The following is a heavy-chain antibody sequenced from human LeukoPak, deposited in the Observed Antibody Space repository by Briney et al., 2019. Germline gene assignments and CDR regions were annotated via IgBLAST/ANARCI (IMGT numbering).Heavy chain of an antibody. D-gene: IGHD3-16*01. V-gene: IGHV3-30-3*01. Sequence: PGRSLRLSCAATGFTFSSYAIHWVRQAPGKGLEWVAVISYDGNNKYYSDSMKGRFTISRDNSKNTLYLQMASLRSEDTAVYYCARKGGLTGDSDYWGQGTLVTVSS. CDR2: ISYDGNNK. J-gene: IGHJ4*02. CDR3: ARKGGLTGDSDY. CDR1: GFTFSSYA.